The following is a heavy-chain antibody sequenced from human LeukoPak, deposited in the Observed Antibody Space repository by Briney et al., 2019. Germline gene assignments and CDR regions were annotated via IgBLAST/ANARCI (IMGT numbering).Heavy chain of an antibody. CDR3: ARNPHIDRGIIILDYFDY. CDR2: IHHSGNT. D-gene: IGHD3-10*01. Sequence: SETLSLTCTVSGGSISSSSYYWGWIRQPPGKGLEWIGSIHHSGNTFYNPSLKSRVTISVDTSKNQFSLKLSSLTAADTAMYYCARNPHIDRGIIILDYFDYWGQGTLVTVSS. V-gene: IGHV4-39*07. J-gene: IGHJ4*02. CDR1: GGSISSSSYY.